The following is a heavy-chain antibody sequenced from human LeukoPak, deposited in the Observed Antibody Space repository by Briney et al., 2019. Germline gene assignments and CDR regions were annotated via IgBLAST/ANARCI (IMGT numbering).Heavy chain of an antibody. Sequence: AGRSLRLSCAASGFTFSSYAMHWVCQAPGKGLEWVAVISYDGSNKYYADSVKGRFTISRDNSKNTLYLQMNSLRAEDTAVYYCARGGMIVKGHPFDCWGQGTLVTVSS. CDR3: ARGGMIVKGHPFDC. V-gene: IGHV3-30-3*01. CDR1: GFTFSSYA. CDR2: ISYDGSNK. D-gene: IGHD3-22*01. J-gene: IGHJ4*02.